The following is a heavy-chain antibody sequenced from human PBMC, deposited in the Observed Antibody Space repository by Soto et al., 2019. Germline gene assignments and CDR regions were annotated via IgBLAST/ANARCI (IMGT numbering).Heavy chain of an antibody. D-gene: IGHD3-3*01. CDR1: GFSLTTSGVG. V-gene: IGHV2-5*02. CDR2: IYWDDDK. Sequence: QITFKESGPTVVKPTETLTLTCTFSGFSLTTSGVGVGWVRQSPGKAPEWLALIYWDDDKRYSTSLNSRLIITKDTSKNQVVLTIANVDPADTATYYCAYRVLRTVFGLVTTTAIYFDFWGPGTPVVVSS. J-gene: IGHJ4*02. CDR3: AYRVLRTVFGLVTTTAIYFDF.